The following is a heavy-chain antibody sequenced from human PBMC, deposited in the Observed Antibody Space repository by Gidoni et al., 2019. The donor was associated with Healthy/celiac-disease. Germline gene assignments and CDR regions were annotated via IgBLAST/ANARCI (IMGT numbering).Heavy chain of an antibody. J-gene: IGHJ4*02. CDR3: ARGGYYGSGSLDY. Sequence: QVQLVQSGAEVKKPGASVKVSCKASGYTFTSYAMHWVRQAPGQRLEWMGWINAGNGNTKYSQKFQGRVTITRDTSASTAYMELSSLRSEDTAVYYCARGGYYGSGSLDYWGQGTLVTVSS. CDR1: GYTFTSYA. CDR2: INAGNGNT. V-gene: IGHV1-3*01. D-gene: IGHD3-10*01.